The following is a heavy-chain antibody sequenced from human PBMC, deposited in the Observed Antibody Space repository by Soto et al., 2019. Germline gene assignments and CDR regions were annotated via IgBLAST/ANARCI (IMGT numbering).Heavy chain of an antibody. CDR3: ARGDSTHYYGSGSPDY. J-gene: IGHJ4*02. V-gene: IGHV1-46*01. Sequence: ASVKVSCKASGYTFTTYYMHWVRQAPGQGLEWMGIINPSGGSTSYAQQFQGGVTMTTDTSTSTFYMELSSLRSEDTAVYYCARGDSTHYYGSGSPDYWGQGTLGAVCS. D-gene: IGHD3-10*01. CDR1: GYTFTTYY. CDR2: INPSGGST.